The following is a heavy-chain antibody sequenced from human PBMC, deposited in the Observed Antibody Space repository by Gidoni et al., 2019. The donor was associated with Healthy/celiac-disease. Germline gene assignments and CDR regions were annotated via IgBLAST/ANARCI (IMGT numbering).Heavy chain of an antibody. CDR3: ARGARGVDAFDI. CDR2: IWYDGSNK. CDR1: GFPFSSYG. V-gene: IGHV3-33*01. J-gene: IGHJ3*02. D-gene: IGHD3-10*01. Sequence: QVQLVESGGGVFQPGRSLRLSCAASGFPFSSYGMHWVRQAPGKGLEWVAVIWYDGSNKYYADSVKGRFTISRDNSKNTLYLQMNSLRAEDTAVYYCARGARGVDAFDIWGQGTMVTVSS.